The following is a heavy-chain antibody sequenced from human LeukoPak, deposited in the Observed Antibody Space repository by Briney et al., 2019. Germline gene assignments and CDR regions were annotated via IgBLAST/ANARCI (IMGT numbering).Heavy chain of an antibody. V-gene: IGHV3-21*05. D-gene: IGHD3-10*01. CDR3: ARADDYGSIYY. J-gene: IGHJ4*02. CDR1: GFTFSSYS. CDR2: ISRSSSYT. Sequence: GGSLRLSCAASGFTFSSYSMNWVRQAPGKGLEWVSYISRSSSYTYYADSVKGRFTISRDNAKNSLYLQMNSLRAEDTAVYYCARADDYGSIYYWGQGALVTVSS.